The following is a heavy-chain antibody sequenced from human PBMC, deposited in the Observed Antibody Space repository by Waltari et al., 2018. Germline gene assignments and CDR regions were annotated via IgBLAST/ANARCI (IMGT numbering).Heavy chain of an antibody. V-gene: IGHV4-38-2*01. CDR2: SYPGGDT. J-gene: IGHJ2*01. CDR3: ARHPEQLVGYWYFDL. CDR1: GYSISGGDF. Sequence: QLHLQESGPGLLKPSETLSLTCAVSGYSISGGDFWGWIRQPPGKGLEWIGSSYPGGDTYFKPSLKSRVTISVDKSKNQYSLNLRSMTAADTAVYYCARHPEQLVGYWYFDLWGRGTLVTVSS. D-gene: IGHD6-6*01.